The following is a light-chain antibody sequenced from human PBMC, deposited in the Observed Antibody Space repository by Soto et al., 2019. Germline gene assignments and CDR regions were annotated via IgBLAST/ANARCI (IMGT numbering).Light chain of an antibody. J-gene: IGKJ4*01. Sequence: DIQMTQSPSSLSASSGDRVTLTCRARQSIAFYLNWYQQTPGKAPKLLVSAASNLQSGVPSRFSGSGSETDFTLTISSLQPEDFATYYCQQSYSTPPTFGGGTKVEI. CDR2: AAS. V-gene: IGKV1-39*01. CDR3: QQSYSTPPT. CDR1: QSIAFY.